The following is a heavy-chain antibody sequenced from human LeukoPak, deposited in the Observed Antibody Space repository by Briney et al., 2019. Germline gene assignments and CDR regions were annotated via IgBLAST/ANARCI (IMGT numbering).Heavy chain of an antibody. CDR3: ARDRGWLQYIDY. CDR1: RFTFGDYG. Sequence: PGWALRLSCPASRFTFGDYGMSWLRQAPGKELEWVASINWNGGNTAYADSVKGRFTISRDTAKDSLYLQLNSLRAEDTALYYCARDRGWLQYIDYWGQGTLVTVSS. D-gene: IGHD5-24*01. J-gene: IGHJ4*02. CDR2: INWNGGNT. V-gene: IGHV3-20*04.